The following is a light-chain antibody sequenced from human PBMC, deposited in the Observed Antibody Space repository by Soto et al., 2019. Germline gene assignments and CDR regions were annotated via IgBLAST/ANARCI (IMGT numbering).Light chain of an antibody. CDR2: DAS. CDR3: QQYNSYSLWT. J-gene: IGKJ1*01. Sequence: DIQMTQSPSTLSASVGDRVTITCRASQSISSWLAWYQQKPGKAPKLLIYDASSLESGVPSRFSGSGSGTEFTLTIISLQPDDVATYYCQQYNSYSLWTFGEGTKVEIK. V-gene: IGKV1-5*01. CDR1: QSISSW.